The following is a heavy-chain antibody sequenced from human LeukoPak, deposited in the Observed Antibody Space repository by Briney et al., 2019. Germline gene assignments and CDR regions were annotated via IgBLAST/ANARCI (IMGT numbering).Heavy chain of an antibody. D-gene: IGHD2-2*01. CDR2: ISAYNGNT. CDR1: GYTFTSYG. CDR3: ARSYCSSTSCRYWYYFDY. Sequence: ASVKVSCKASGYTFTSYGISWVRQAPGQGLEWMGWISAYNGNTNYAQKLQGRVTMTTDTSTSTAYMELRSLRSDDTAVYYCARSYCSSTSCRYWYYFDYSRQGTLVTVSS. J-gene: IGHJ4*02. V-gene: IGHV1-18*01.